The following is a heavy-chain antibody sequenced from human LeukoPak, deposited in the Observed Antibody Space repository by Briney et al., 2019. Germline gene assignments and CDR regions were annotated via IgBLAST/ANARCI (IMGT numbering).Heavy chain of an antibody. Sequence: GGSLRLSCVGSGFTFSSHWMSWVRQAPGKGLEWEANIKQDGSEKYYVDSVKGRFTISRDNAKNSLYLQMNSLRAEDTAVYYCARDQRYCSSSSCPWEPFDYWGQGTLVTVSS. V-gene: IGHV3-7*05. CDR2: IKQDGSEK. CDR1: GFTFSSHW. J-gene: IGHJ4*02. D-gene: IGHD2-2*01. CDR3: ARDQRYCSSSSCPWEPFDY.